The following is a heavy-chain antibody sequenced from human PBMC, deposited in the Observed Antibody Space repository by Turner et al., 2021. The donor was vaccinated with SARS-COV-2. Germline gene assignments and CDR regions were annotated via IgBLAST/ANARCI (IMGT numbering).Heavy chain of an antibody. Sequence: QLQLQESGPGLVRPSETLSLPCTVSGDSISSSTYYWGWIRQPPGKGLEWIASISYSGTTYYNPSLRSRVTISVDTSRNQFSLKLSSVTAADTGIYYCARHRPNSSGWYYYGMDVWGQGTTVTVSS. CDR2: ISYSGTT. J-gene: IGHJ6*02. CDR3: ARHRPNSSGWYYYGMDV. CDR1: GDSISSSTYY. D-gene: IGHD6-19*01. V-gene: IGHV4-39*01.